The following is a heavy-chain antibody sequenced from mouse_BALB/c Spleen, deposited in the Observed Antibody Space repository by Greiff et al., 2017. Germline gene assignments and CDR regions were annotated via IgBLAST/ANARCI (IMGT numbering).Heavy chain of an antibody. D-gene: IGHD2-1*01. Sequence: QVQLQQSGAELMKPGASVKISCKATGYTFSSYWIEWVKQRPGHGLEWIGEILPGSGSTNYNEKFKGKATFTADTSSNTAYMQLSSLTSEDSAVSYCANGNALFDYWGQGTTLTVSS. CDR2: ILPGSGST. J-gene: IGHJ2*01. CDR1: GYTFSSYW. V-gene: IGHV1-9*01. CDR3: ANGNALFDY.